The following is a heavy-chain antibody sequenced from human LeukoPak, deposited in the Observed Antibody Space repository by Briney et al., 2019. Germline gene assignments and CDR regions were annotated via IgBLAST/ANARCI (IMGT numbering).Heavy chain of an antibody. CDR2: ISWNSGSI. D-gene: IGHD6-19*01. CDR1: GFTFDDYA. J-gene: IGHJ4*02. V-gene: IGHV3-9*03. Sequence: GRSLRLSCAASGFTFDDYAMHWVRQAPGKGLEWVSGISWNSGSIGYADSVKGRFTIPRDNAKNSLYLQMNSLRAEDMALYYCAKDGGGWLGLFDYWGQGTLVTVSS. CDR3: AKDGGGWLGLFDY.